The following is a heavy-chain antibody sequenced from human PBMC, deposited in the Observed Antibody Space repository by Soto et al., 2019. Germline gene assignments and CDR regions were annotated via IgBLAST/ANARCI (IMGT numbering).Heavy chain of an antibody. CDR1: GFTFSSYA. D-gene: IGHD4-17*01. J-gene: IGHJ4*02. CDR3: ARDLGFGDYASGLDY. CDR2: ISYDGSNK. V-gene: IGHV3-30-3*01. Sequence: GGSLRLSCAASGFTFSSYAMHWVRQAPGKGLEWVAVISYDGSNKYYADSVKGRFTISRDNSKNTLYLQMNSLTAEDTAVYYCARDLGFGDYASGLDYWGQGTLVTVSS.